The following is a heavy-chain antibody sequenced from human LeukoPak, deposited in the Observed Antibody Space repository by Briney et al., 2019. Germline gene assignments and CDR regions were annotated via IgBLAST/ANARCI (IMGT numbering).Heavy chain of an antibody. CDR2: ITGSGGST. Sequence: GGSLRLSCAASGFTFSSSVMSCVPHAPGKGLESVSSITGSGGSTYYADSWTGRFCISRESSKNTLPLQMNRLRAEDTAVYYCAKAENGLDYWGQGTLVTVSS. CDR1: GFTFSSSV. D-gene: IGHD2-8*01. J-gene: IGHJ4*02. CDR3: AKAENGLDY. V-gene: IGHV3-23*01.